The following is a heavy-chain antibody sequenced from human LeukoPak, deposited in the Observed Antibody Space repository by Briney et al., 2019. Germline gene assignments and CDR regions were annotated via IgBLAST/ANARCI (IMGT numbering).Heavy chain of an antibody. CDR2: IYSGGST. V-gene: IGHV3-53*01. CDR3: ARGIAVLGYYMDV. J-gene: IGHJ6*03. CDR1: GFTVSSNY. Sequence: PGGSLRLSCAASGFTVSSNYMSWVRQAPGKGLEWVSVIYSGGSTYYADSVKGRFTISRDNAKNSLYLQMNSLRAEDTAVYYCARGIAVLGYYMDVWGKGTTVTVSS. D-gene: IGHD6-19*01.